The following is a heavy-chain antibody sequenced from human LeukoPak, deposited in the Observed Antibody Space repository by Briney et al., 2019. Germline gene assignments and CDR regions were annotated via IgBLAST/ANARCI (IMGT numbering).Heavy chain of an antibody. Sequence: SETLSLTCTVSGGSISNYYWTWIRQPAGKGLEWIGRIYTSGNTNYNPSLNSRVTMSVDTSKNQFSLKLSPVTAADTAVYYCARERGNLRGDAFDIWGQGTMVTVSS. J-gene: IGHJ3*02. D-gene: IGHD1-26*01. V-gene: IGHV4-4*07. CDR1: GGSISNYY. CDR2: IYTSGNT. CDR3: ARERGNLRGDAFDI.